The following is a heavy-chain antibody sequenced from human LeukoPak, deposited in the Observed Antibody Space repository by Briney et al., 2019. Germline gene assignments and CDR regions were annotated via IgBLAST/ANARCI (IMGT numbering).Heavy chain of an antibody. CDR2: IHSGGTT. D-gene: IGHD6-19*01. CDR1: GFTVSSNY. Sequence: PGGSLRLSCAASGFTVSSNYMTWVRQAPGKGLEWVSVIHSGGTTNYAGSVKGRFTISRDNSKNTLYLQMNNLRAEDTAVYYCARVPDSTGWYLDYWGQGTLVTVSS. J-gene: IGHJ4*02. CDR3: ARVPDSTGWYLDY. V-gene: IGHV3-53*01.